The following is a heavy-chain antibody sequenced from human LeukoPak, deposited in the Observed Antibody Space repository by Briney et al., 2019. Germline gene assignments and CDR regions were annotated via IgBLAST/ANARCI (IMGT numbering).Heavy chain of an antibody. J-gene: IGHJ5*02. V-gene: IGHV4-59*12. Sequence: PSETLSLIFNVSGGSINGYYWSWIRQPPGKELEWIGYIYYSGSTDYNPSLKSRVTMSVDTSKNQFSLKLSSVTAADTAVYYCARDQMGATRNWFDPWGQGTLVTVSS. D-gene: IGHD1-26*01. CDR1: GGSINGYY. CDR2: IYYSGST. CDR3: ARDQMGATRNWFDP.